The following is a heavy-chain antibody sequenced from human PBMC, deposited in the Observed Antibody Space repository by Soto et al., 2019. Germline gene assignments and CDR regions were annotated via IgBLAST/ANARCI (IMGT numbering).Heavy chain of an antibody. CDR1: GYRFTSID. CDR3: ARGVSAGVDY. D-gene: IGHD1-26*01. V-gene: IGHV1-8*01. Sequence: DSGKVSFKASGYRFTSIDINWVRQTAGQGLEWMGWMQPSTGRTGYAQKFQGRVTMTRDTSIKTAYMELTTLTSDDTAFYYCARGVSAGVDYWGQGTLFTVSS. CDR2: MQPSTGRT. J-gene: IGHJ4*02.